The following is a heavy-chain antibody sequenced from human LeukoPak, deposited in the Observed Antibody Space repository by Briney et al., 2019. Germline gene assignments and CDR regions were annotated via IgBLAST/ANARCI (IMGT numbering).Heavy chain of an antibody. CDR2: VPSLAGSNK. V-gene: IGHV3-30-3*01. D-gene: IGHD3-22*01. CDR3: AREGDSSGHAGAFDM. CDR1: GFTFNSFV. J-gene: IGHJ3*02. Sequence: PGGSLRLSCAASGFTFNSFVMHWVRQAPGKGLEWVALVPSLAGSNKQYAESVQGRFTISRDNSKNTLYLEMNSLRLEGTAIYYCAREGDSSGHAGAFDMWGQGTMVTVSS.